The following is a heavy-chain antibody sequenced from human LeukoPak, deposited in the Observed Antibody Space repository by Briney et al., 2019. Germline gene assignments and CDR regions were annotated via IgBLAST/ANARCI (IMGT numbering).Heavy chain of an antibody. J-gene: IGHJ4*02. Sequence: GGSLRLSCAASGFTFSSYAMHWVRQAPGKGLEWVAVISYDGSNKYYADSVKGRFTISRDNSKNTLYLQMNSLRAEDTAVYYCAREGSSSWPPFDYWGQGTLVTVSS. CDR2: ISYDGSNK. CDR1: GFTFSSYA. V-gene: IGHV3-30-3*01. D-gene: IGHD6-13*01. CDR3: AREGSSSWPPFDY.